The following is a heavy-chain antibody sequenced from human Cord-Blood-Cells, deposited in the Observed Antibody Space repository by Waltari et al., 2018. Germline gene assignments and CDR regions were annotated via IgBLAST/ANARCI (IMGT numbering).Heavy chain of an antibody. J-gene: IGHJ4*02. Sequence: QVQLVQSGAEVKKPGASVKVSCKASGYTFTGYYMHWVRRTPGQGLEWMGWVNPNSGGTNYAQKFQGRVTMTRDTSISTAYMELSRLRSDDTAVYYCARDSGIAAALFDYWGQGTLVTVSS. V-gene: IGHV1-2*02. CDR1: GYTFTGYY. CDR2: VNPNSGGT. D-gene: IGHD6-13*01. CDR3: ARDSGIAAALFDY.